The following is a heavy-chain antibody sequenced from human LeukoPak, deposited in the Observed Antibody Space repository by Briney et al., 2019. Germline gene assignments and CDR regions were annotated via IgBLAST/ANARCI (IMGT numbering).Heavy chain of an antibody. Sequence: GGSLRLSCVASRFIFSTFGMHWVRQAPGKGLEWVSYISSSGSTIYYADSVKGRFTISRDNAKNSLYLQMNSLRAEDTAVYYCARVWYSGSYPVDYWGQGTLVTVSS. CDR1: RFIFSTFG. V-gene: IGHV3-48*04. CDR3: ARVWYSGSYPVDY. CDR2: ISSSGSTI. D-gene: IGHD1-26*01. J-gene: IGHJ4*02.